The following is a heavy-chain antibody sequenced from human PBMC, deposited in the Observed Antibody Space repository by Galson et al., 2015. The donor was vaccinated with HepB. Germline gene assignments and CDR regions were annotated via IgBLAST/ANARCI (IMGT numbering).Heavy chain of an antibody. CDR3: ARSSVTGYYGSGSYYMGDAFDI. D-gene: IGHD3-10*01. V-gene: IGHV1-69*02. CDR1: GGTFSSYT. J-gene: IGHJ3*02. CDR2: IIPILGIA. Sequence: SLKLSCKASGGTFSSYTISWVRQAPGQGLEWMGRIIPILGIANYAQKFQGRVTITADKSTSTAYMELSSLRSEDTAVYYCARSSVTGYYGSGSYYMGDAFDIWGQGTMVTVSS.